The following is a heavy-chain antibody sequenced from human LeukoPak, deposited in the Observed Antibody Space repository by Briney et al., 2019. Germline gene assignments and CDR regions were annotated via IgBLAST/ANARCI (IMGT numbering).Heavy chain of an antibody. J-gene: IGHJ5*02. D-gene: IGHD3-22*01. CDR1: GFTFSSYA. Sequence: PGGSLRLSCSASGFTFSSYAMHWVRQAPGKGLEYVSAISSNGGSTYYADLVKGRFTISRDNSKNTLYLQMSSLRAEDTAVYYCVKGESYYYDSSGYYNWFDPWGQGTLVTVSS. V-gene: IGHV3-64D*09. CDR3: VKGESYYYDSSGYYNWFDP. CDR2: ISSNGGST.